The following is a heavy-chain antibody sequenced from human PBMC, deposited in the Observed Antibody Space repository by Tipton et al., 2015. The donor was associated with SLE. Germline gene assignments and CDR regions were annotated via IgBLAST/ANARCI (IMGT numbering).Heavy chain of an antibody. V-gene: IGHV4-34*01. J-gene: IGHJ4*02. CDR1: GGSFSGYY. Sequence: TLSLTCAVYGGSFSGYYWSWIRQPPGKGLEWIGEINHSGSTNYNPSLKSRVTISVDTSKNQFPLKLSSVTAADTAVYYCARVAGIAAAGYFDYWGQGTLVTVSS. CDR2: INHSGST. CDR3: ARVAGIAAAGYFDY. D-gene: IGHD6-13*01.